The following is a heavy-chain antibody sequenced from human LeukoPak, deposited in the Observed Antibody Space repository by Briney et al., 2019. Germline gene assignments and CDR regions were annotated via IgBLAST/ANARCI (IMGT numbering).Heavy chain of an antibody. J-gene: IGHJ6*02. Sequence: GGSLRLSCAASGFTFSSYGMRWVRQAPGKGLEWVAFIRYDGSNKYYADSVKGRFTISRDNSKTTLYLQMNSLRAEDAAVYYCAKDLXXCXSTXCYDYYYGMDVWGQGTTVTVSS. CDR1: GFTFSSYG. D-gene: IGHD2-2*01. V-gene: IGHV3-30*02. CDR3: AKDLXXCXSTXCYDYYYGMDV. CDR2: IRYDGSNK.